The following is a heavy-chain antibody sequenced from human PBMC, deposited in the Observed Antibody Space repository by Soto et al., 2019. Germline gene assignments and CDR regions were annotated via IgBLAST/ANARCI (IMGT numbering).Heavy chain of an antibody. V-gene: IGHV4-30-4*01. CDR3: ARRGVVVVAATFDY. J-gene: IGHJ4*02. Sequence: QVQLQESGPGLVKPSQTLSLTCTVSGGSISSGDYYWSWIRQPPGKGLEWIGYIYYSGSTYYNPSLKSRVTISLDTSKNQFSLKPSSVTAADTAVYYCARRGVVVVAATFDYWGQGTLVTVSS. CDR1: GGSISSGDYY. D-gene: IGHD2-15*01. CDR2: IYYSGST.